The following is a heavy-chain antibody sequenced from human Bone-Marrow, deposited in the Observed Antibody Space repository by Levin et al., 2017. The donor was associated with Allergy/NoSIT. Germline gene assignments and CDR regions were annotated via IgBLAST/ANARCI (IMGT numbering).Heavy chain of an antibody. J-gene: IGHJ3*01. Sequence: PSQTLSLTCNVSGVSVSDYYWSWIRPAPGKGLEWIGYISYTGSTHFNPSLKSPGFISVDKSKNQLSLNLRFVTAADTAVYFCARDLIPVDFAFDVWGPGTMLTVSS. CDR2: ISYTGST. CDR3: ARDLIPVDFAFDV. CDR1: GVSVSDYY. D-gene: IGHD3-3*01. V-gene: IGHV4-59*02.